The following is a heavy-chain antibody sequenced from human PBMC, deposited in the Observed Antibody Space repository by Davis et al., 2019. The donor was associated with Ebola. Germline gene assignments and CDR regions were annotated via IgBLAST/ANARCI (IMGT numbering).Heavy chain of an antibody. V-gene: IGHV3-53*01. D-gene: IGHD3-3*01. CDR2: IYGGDT. CDR1: GFTVRSTY. CDR3: ARSGLSFGVVKYHYGMDV. Sequence: GGSLRLSCAASGFTVRSTYMSWVRQAPGKGLEWVSGIYGGDTHYADSVKGRFTISRDNSKNTLHLQMNSLRAEDTAVYYCARSGLSFGVVKYHYGMDVWGKGTTVTVSS. J-gene: IGHJ6*04.